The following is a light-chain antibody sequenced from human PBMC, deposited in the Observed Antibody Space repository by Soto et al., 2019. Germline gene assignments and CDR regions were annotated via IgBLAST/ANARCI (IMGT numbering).Light chain of an antibody. CDR1: QNISSY. Sequence: DIQMTQSPSSLSASVGDRVTITCRANQNISSYLNWYQQKPGKAPKLLIYAASRLQSGVPSRFSGSGSGTDFTLTISSLQPEDFATYYCQQTYSSPGTFGGGTKVEIK. CDR3: QQTYSSPGT. V-gene: IGKV1-39*01. J-gene: IGKJ4*01. CDR2: AAS.